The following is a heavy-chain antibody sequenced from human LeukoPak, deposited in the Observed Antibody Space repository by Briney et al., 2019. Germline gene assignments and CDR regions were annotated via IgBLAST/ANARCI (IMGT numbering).Heavy chain of an antibody. CDR3: ARDSPDPVRGGSRFDY. D-gene: IGHD3-10*01. Sequence: SETLSLTCTVSGGSISSGSYYWSWIRQPAGKGLEWIGRIYTSGSTNYNPSLKSRVTISVDTSKNQFSLKLSSVTAADTAVYHCARDSPDPVRGGSRFDYWGQGTLVTVSS. V-gene: IGHV4-61*02. CDR2: IYTSGST. J-gene: IGHJ4*02. CDR1: GGSISSGSYY.